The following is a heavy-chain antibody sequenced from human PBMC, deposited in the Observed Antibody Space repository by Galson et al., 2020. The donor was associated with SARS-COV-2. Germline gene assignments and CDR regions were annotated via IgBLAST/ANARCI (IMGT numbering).Heavy chain of an antibody. D-gene: IGHD2-21*01. CDR2: IYPSGST. V-gene: IGHV4-4*07. Sequence: ETSETLSLTCTVSGGSVSDYYWSWIRRPAGEGLEWMGHIYPSGSTDYKSSLKSRVSMSVDTSKNQLSLKLSYVTAADTAVYYCAKISGLQGVWALDIWGQGTMVTVSS. CDR1: GGSVSDYY. CDR3: AKISGLQGVWALDI. J-gene: IGHJ3*02.